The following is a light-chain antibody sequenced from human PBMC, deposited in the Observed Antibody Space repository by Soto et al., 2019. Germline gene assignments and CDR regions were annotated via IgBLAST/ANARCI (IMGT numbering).Light chain of an antibody. CDR1: QSVNSN. Sequence: EIVMTQSPATLSVSPGERATLSCRASQSVNSNLAWYQQKPGQAPRLLIYDASSRATGIPDRFSGSGSGTDFTLTISRLEPEDFAVYYCQQYGSSPRTFGQGTRWIS. J-gene: IGKJ1*01. V-gene: IGKV3-20*01. CDR2: DAS. CDR3: QQYGSSPRT.